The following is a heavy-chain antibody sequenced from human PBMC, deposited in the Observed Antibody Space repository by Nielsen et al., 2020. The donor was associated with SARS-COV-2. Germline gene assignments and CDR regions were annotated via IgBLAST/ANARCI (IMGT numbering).Heavy chain of an antibody. CDR2: IKQDGSEK. Sequence: GGSLRLSCAASGFTVSRNYMSWVRQAPGKGLEWVANIKQDGSEKYYVDSVKGRFTISRDNAKNSLYLQMNSLRAEDTAVYYCARDPGIAARLYYYYYYGMDVWGQGTTVTVSS. V-gene: IGHV3-7*01. CDR1: GFTVSRNY. D-gene: IGHD6-6*01. J-gene: IGHJ6*02. CDR3: ARDPGIAARLYYYYYYGMDV.